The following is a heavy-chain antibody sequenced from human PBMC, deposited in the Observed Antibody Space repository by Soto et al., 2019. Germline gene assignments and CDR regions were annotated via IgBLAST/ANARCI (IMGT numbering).Heavy chain of an antibody. CDR3: ARLPGVRGVFDGFNV. CDR2: IYPGDSDT. J-gene: IGHJ6*02. V-gene: IGHV5-51*01. Sequence: PRESLKISCKGSGYSFAGYWIGWVRQMPGKGLDWMGVIYPGDSDTRYSPSFHGQVTISADKSISTAYLQWSSLKASDTAMYFCARLPGVRGVFDGFNVWGQGTTVTVSS. D-gene: IGHD3-10*01. CDR1: GYSFAGYW.